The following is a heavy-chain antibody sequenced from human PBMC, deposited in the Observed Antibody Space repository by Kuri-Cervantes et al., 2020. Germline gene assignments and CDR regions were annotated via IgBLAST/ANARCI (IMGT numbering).Heavy chain of an antibody. J-gene: IGHJ4*02. CDR3: ARCGLGVGVWGNRGFDY. Sequence: SETLSLTCAVYGGSFSGYHWSWIRQPPGKGLEWIGEINHSGSTNYNPSLKSRVTISVDTSKNQFSLKLSSVTAADTAVYYCARCGLGVGVWGNRGFDYWGQGTLVTVSS. CDR2: INHSGST. V-gene: IGHV4-34*01. CDR1: GGSFSGYH. D-gene: IGHD3-16*01.